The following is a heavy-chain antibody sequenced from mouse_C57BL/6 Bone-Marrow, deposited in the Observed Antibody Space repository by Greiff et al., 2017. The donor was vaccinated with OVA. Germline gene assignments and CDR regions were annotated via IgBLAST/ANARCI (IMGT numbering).Heavy chain of an antibody. V-gene: IGHV5-17*01. CDR1: GFTFSDYG. CDR3: ARKDYDYFAY. Sequence: EVKLQASGGGLVKPGGSLKLSCAASGFTFSDYGMHWVRQAPEKGLEWVAYISSGSSTIYYADTVKGRFTISRDNAKNTLFLQMTSLRSEDTAMYYCARKDYDYFAYWGQGTLVTVSA. D-gene: IGHD2-4*01. CDR2: ISSGSSTI. J-gene: IGHJ3*01.